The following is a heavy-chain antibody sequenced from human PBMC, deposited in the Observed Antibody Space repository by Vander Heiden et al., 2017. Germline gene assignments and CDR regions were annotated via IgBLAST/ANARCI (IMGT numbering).Heavy chain of an antibody. CDR2: ISSSSSYI. J-gene: IGHJ3*02. CDR1: GFTFSSYS. Sequence: EVQLVESGGGLVKPGGSLRLSCEDSGFTFSSYSMNWVRQAPGKGLEWVSSISSSSSYIYYADSVKGRFTISRENAKTSLYLQMNSLRAEDTAVYYCAIVFYQKGGAFDIWGQGTMVTVSS. V-gene: IGHV3-21*01. D-gene: IGHD3-16*01. CDR3: AIVFYQKGGAFDI.